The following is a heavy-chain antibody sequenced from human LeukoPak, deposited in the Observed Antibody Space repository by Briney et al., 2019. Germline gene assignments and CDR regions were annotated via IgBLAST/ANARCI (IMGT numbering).Heavy chain of an antibody. V-gene: IGHV1-18*04. CDR3: AREHGPYDILTGYPDY. D-gene: IGHD3-9*01. CDR1: GYTFTRYY. CDR2: ISAYNGNT. J-gene: IGHJ4*02. Sequence: GASVKVSCKASGYTFTRYYVHWVRQAPGQGLEWMGWISAYNGNTNYAQKLQGRVTMTTDTSTSTAYMELRSLRSDDTAVYYCAREHGPYDILTGYPDYWGQGTLVTVSS.